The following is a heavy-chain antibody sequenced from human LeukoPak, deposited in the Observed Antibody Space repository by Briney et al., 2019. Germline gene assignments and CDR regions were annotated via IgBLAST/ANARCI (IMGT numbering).Heavy chain of an antibody. CDR1: GFTFSSYS. CDR3: ARDLSGSYYVAFDI. Sequence: GGSLRLSCAASGFTFSSYSMNWVRQAPGKGLEWVSSISSSSSYIYYADSVKGRFTISRDNAKNSLYLQMNSLRAEDTAVYYCARDLSGSYYVAFDIWGQGTMVTVSS. V-gene: IGHV3-21*01. J-gene: IGHJ3*02. CDR2: ISSSSSYI. D-gene: IGHD1-26*01.